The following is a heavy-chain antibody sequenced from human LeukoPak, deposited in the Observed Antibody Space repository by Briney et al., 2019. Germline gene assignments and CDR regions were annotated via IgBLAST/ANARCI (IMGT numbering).Heavy chain of an antibody. D-gene: IGHD4-17*01. CDR1: GFTFSSYT. J-gene: IGHJ4*02. CDR2: ISSSSSYI. Sequence: GGSLRLSCAASGFTFSSYTMNWVRQAPGKGLGWVSSISSSSSYIYYAGSVKGRFAIARDNAKNSLYLQMNSLRAEDTAMYYCAFGDLGSAGWGQGTLVTVSS. CDR3: AFGDLGSAG. V-gene: IGHV3-21*01.